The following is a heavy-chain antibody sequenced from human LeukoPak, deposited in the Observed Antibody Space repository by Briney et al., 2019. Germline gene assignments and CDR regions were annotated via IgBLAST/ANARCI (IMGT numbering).Heavy chain of an antibody. D-gene: IGHD6-13*01. J-gene: IGHJ4*02. CDR3: ARYDPGYSSSGFDY. V-gene: IGHV1-2*02. CDR1: GYTFTSYD. CDR2: INPNSGGT. Sequence: GASVKVSCKASGYTFTSYDINWVRQAPGQGLEWMGWINPNSGGTNYAQKFQGRVTMTRDTSISTAYMELSRLRSDDTAVYYCARYDPGYSSSGFDYWGQGTLVTVSS.